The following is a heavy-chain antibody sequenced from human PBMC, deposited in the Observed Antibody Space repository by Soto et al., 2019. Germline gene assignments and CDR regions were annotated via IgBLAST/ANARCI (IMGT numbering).Heavy chain of an antibody. D-gene: IGHD1-26*01. V-gene: IGHV3-23*01. CDR2: IGDSGAST. Sequence: EVLLLESGGGLVQPGGSLRLSCEASGFSFSSFAMNWVRQAPGKGLEWVSAIGDSGASTYYADSVKGRFTISRDNSRNTLYLQLNSLRAEVTAVYYFAKGEELDAWGNGTTVTVSS. CDR1: GFSFSSFA. J-gene: IGHJ6*04. CDR3: AKGEELDA.